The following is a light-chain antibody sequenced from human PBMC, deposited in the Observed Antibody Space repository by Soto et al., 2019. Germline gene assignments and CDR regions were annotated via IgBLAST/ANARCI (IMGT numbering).Light chain of an antibody. V-gene: IGKV1-9*01. CDR3: QQPNAYPLT. J-gene: IGKJ5*01. CDR1: QGTSSY. Sequence: DIQLTQSPSFLSASLGDRVTITCRARQGTSSYLAWFQQKPGRAPKLLIYGASTLQSGVPARFRGSGSGTDFTLTISNLQPEDFATYYCQQPNAYPLTFGQGTRLEIK. CDR2: GAS.